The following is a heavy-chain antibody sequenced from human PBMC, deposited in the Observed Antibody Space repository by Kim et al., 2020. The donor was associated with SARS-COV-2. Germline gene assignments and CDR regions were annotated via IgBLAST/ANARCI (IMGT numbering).Heavy chain of an antibody. CDR1: GGSISSYY. Sequence: SETLSLTCTVSGGSISSYYWSWIRQPPGKGLEWIGYIYYSGSTNYNPSLKSRVTISVDTSKNQFSLKLSSVTAADTAVYYCARDEYSSGWSSYFDYWGQGTLVTVSS. V-gene: IGHV4-59*13. D-gene: IGHD6-19*01. CDR2: IYYSGST. J-gene: IGHJ4*02. CDR3: ARDEYSSGWSSYFDY.